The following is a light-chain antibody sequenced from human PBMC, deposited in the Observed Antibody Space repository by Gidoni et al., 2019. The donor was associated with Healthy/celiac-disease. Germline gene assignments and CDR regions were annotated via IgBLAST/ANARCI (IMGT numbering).Light chain of an antibody. V-gene: IGKV3-11*01. CDR1: QSVSSY. Sequence: EIVLTQSTATLSLSPGERATLSCRASQSVSSYLAWYQQKPGQAPRLLIYDASNRATGIPARFSGSGSGTDFTLTISSLEPEDCAVYYCQQRSNWPLFTFGPGTKVDIK. CDR3: QQRSNWPLFT. J-gene: IGKJ3*01. CDR2: DAS.